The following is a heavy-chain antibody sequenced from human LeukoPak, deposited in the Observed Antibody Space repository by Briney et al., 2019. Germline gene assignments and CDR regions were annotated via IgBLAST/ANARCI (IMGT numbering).Heavy chain of an antibody. CDR1: GGSISSYY. Sequence: SETLSLTCTVSGGSISSYYWSWIRQPPGKGLEWIGSIYYSGSTYYNPSLKSRVTISVDTSKNQFSLKLSSVTAADTAVYYCARDKSSSSSYYYYYMDVWGKGTTVTVSS. CDR2: IYYSGST. CDR3: ARDKSSSSSYYYYYMDV. D-gene: IGHD6-6*01. V-gene: IGHV4-59*12. J-gene: IGHJ6*03.